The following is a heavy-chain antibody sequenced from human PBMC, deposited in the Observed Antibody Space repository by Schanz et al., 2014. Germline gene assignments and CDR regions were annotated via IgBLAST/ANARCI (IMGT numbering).Heavy chain of an antibody. V-gene: IGHV4-4*02. CDR2: IFHSGTT. D-gene: IGHD2-21*01. CDR3: TRSTLWSYDV. CDR1: GGSISSGVW. Sequence: QVQLQESGPGLVKPSGTLSLTCVVSGGSISSGVWWTWARQSPGKGLEWIGEIFHSGTTNYNPSLERRVTISVDKSKNQFPLILSSMAAADTAVYYCTRSTLWSYDVWGRGTMVIVSS. J-gene: IGHJ3*01.